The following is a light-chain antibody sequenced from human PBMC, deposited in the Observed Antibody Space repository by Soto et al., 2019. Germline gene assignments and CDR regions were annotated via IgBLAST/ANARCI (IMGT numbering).Light chain of an antibody. CDR3: QQSYSTPYT. J-gene: IGKJ2*01. Sequence: DIQMTQSPSSLSASVGDRVTITCRASQSISSYLNWYQQKPGKAPKLLIYAASSLQSGVPSRFSGSGSGTDFTLTINSLQTEHFATYYCQQSYSTPYTFGQGTKLEIK. V-gene: IGKV1-39*01. CDR1: QSISSY. CDR2: AAS.